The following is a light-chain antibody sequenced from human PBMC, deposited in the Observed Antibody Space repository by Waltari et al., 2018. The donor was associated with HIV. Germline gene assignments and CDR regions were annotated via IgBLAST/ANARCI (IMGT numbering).Light chain of an antibody. V-gene: IGLV3-21*02. CDR1: NVGSET. Sequence: SSVLTQPPSVSEAPGGTARMTCGGSNVGSETVHWYQKKPGQAPVLVIYNYNDRPSRIPYRFSGSKSGHTATLTISGVEAGDEADYFCLLWDPISNHQVFGGGTKLTVL. J-gene: IGLJ2*01. CDR2: NYN. CDR3: LLWDPISNHQV.